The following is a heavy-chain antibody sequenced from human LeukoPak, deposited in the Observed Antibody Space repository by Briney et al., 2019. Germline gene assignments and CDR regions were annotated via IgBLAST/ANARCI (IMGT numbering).Heavy chain of an antibody. J-gene: IGHJ6*03. CDR3: IILTLVTAPRHYMDV. V-gene: IGHV3-7*01. Sequence: GGALRLSCAASGFTFCRFWMTWVRQAPWKGLEWVANIHPHGSEEYYVDSVKGRFTISRDNAKNSLYLQMDSLRAEDTAVYYCIILTLVTAPRHYMDVWGKGTTVTVSS. CDR2: IHPHGSEE. CDR1: GFTFCRFW. D-gene: IGHD2-21*02.